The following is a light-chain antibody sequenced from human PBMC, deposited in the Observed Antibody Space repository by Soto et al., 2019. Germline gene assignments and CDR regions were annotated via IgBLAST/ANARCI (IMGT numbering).Light chain of an antibody. J-gene: IGLJ3*02. CDR1: SSDIGAYNY. CDR3: SSYAGSNDRWV. V-gene: IGLV2-8*01. Sequence: QSVLTQPPSASGSPGQSVTISCTGTSSDIGAYNYVSWYQQHPGKAPKLMIHEVSKRPSGVPDRFSGSKSGNTASLTVSGLQAEDEADYYYSSYAGSNDRWVFGGGTKVTVL. CDR2: EVS.